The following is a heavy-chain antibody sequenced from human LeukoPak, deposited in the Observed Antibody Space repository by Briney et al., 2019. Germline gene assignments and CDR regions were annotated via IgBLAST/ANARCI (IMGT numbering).Heavy chain of an antibody. Sequence: SETLSLTCTVSGGSISSYYWSWIRQPPGKGLEWVGYIYYSGSTNYNPSLKSRVTISVDTSKNRFSLKLSSVTAADTAVYYCARERYSSGWYGPTYNWFDPWGQGTLVTVSS. CDR3: ARERYSSGWYGPTYNWFDP. J-gene: IGHJ5*02. CDR2: IYYSGST. CDR1: GGSISSYY. D-gene: IGHD6-19*01. V-gene: IGHV4-59*01.